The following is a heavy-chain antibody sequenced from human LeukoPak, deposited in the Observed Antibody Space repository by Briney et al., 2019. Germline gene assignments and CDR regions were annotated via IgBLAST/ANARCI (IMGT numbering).Heavy chain of an antibody. D-gene: IGHD3-10*01. CDR2: INHSGST. CDR3: ARLKLYYYGSGRPFVHYYMDV. Sequence: PSETLSLTCAVYGGSFSGYYWSWIRQPPGKGLEWIGEINHSGSTNYNPSLKSRVTISVDTSKNQFSLKLSSVTAADTAVYYCARLKLYYYGSGRPFVHYYMDVWGKGTTVTVSS. CDR1: GGSFSGYY. J-gene: IGHJ6*03. V-gene: IGHV4-34*01.